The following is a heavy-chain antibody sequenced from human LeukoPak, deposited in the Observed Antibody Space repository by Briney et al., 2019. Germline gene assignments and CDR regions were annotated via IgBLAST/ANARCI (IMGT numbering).Heavy chain of an antibody. D-gene: IGHD3-16*01. CDR3: ARIGVFHYFDY. CDR1: GGSISSYY. CDR2: IYYSGST. V-gene: IGHV4-59*08. J-gene: IGHJ4*02. Sequence: PSETLSLTCTVSGGSISSYYWSWIRQPPGKGLEWIGYIYYSGSTNYNPSLKSRVTISVDTSKNQFSLKLSSVTAADTAVYYCARIGVFHYFDYWGQGTLVTVSS.